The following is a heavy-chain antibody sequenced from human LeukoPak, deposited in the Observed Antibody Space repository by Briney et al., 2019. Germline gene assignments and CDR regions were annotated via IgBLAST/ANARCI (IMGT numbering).Heavy chain of an antibody. CDR2: IVVGSGNT. V-gene: IGHV1-58*01. CDR1: GFTFTSSA. J-gene: IGHJ4*02. CDR3: AADWKGYGDYGPPEL. Sequence: GPSVKVSCKASGFTFTSSAVLWVRQARGHRPEGRGWIVVGSGNTNYAQKFQQRVTITRDMSTSTAYMELSSLRSEDTAVYYCAADWKGYGDYGPPELWGQGTLVTVSS. D-gene: IGHD4-17*01.